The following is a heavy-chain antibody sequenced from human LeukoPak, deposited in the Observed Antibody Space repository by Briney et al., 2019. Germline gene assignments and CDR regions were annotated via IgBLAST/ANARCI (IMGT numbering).Heavy chain of an antibody. CDR3: ARPAVAGLRAGGYDY. CDR1: GFTFSSYG. J-gene: IGHJ4*02. CDR2: IRYDGSNK. V-gene: IGHV3-30*02. Sequence: GGSLRLSCAASGFTFSSYGMHWVRQAPGKGLEWVSFIRYDGSNKYYADSVKGRFTISRDNSKNTLYLQMNSLRVEDTAVYYCARPAVAGLRAGGYDYWGQGTLVTVSS. D-gene: IGHD6-19*01.